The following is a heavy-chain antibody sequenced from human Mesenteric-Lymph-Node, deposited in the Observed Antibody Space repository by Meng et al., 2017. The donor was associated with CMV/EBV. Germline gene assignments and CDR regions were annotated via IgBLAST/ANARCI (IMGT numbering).Heavy chain of an antibody. CDR2: IYYSGST. CDR1: GGSISSSSYY. CDR3: ARDSADFSSTYYSFFYYGMDV. V-gene: IGHV4-39*02. D-gene: IGHD3-3*01. Sequence: GSLRLSCTVSGGSISSSSYYWGWIRQPPGKGLEWIGSIYYSGSTYYNPSLKSRVTISVDTSKNQFSLKLSSVTAADTAVYYCARDSADFSSTYYSFFYYGMDVWGQGTTVTVSS. J-gene: IGHJ6*02.